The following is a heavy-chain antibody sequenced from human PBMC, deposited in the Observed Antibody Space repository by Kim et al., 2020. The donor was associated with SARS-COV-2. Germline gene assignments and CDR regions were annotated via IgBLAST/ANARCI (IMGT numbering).Heavy chain of an antibody. D-gene: IGHD4-17*01. CDR3: AREGGYGGNSGYYYYYYGMDV. V-gene: IGHV3-21*01. J-gene: IGHJ6*02. CDR2: ISSSSSYI. Sequence: GGSLRLSCAASGFTFSSYSMNWVRQAPGKGLEWVSSISSSSSYIYYADSVKGRFTISRDNAKNSLYLQMNSLRAEDTAVYYCAREGGYGGNSGYYYYYYGMDVWGQGTTVTVSS. CDR1: GFTFSSYS.